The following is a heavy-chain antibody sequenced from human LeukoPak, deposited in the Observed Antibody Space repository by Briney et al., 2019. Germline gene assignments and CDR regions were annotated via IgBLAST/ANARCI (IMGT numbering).Heavy chain of an antibody. Sequence: PGGSLRLSCAASGFTFSSYGMHWVRQAPGKGLEWVAFIRYDGSNKYYADSVKGRFTISRDNSKKTLYLQMNSLRAEDTAVYYCAKDLGSYYDYWGQGTLVTVSS. J-gene: IGHJ4*03. CDR3: AKDLGSYYDY. D-gene: IGHD1-26*01. CDR1: GFTFSSYG. V-gene: IGHV3-30*02. CDR2: IRYDGSNK.